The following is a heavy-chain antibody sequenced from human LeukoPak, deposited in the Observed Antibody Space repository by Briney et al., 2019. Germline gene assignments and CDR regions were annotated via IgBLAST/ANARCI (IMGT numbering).Heavy chain of an antibody. Sequence: SETLSLTCAVYGGSFSDYYWTWFRQPPGKGLEWIGEINHSGSTNYNPSLKSRVTISVDTSRNQFSLKLTSVTAADTAVYYCTERGDGGNSGDSDYWGQGTLVSVSS. V-gene: IGHV4-34*01. D-gene: IGHD4-23*01. J-gene: IGHJ4*02. CDR1: GGSFSDYY. CDR3: TERGDGGNSGDSDY. CDR2: INHSGST.